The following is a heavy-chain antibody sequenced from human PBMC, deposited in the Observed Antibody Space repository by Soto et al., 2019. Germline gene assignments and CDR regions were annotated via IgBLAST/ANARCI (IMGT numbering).Heavy chain of an antibody. CDR1: GFTFSSYS. CDR2: ISSSSSTI. J-gene: IGHJ6*02. Sequence: PFGSLRLPCAASGFTFSSYSMNWVRQAPGKGLEWVSYISSSSSTIYYADSVKGRFTISRDNAKNSLYLQMNSLRDEDTALYYCARYSYFSNGMDVWGQGTTVTVSS. CDR3: ARYSYFSNGMDV. D-gene: IGHD5-18*01. V-gene: IGHV3-48*02.